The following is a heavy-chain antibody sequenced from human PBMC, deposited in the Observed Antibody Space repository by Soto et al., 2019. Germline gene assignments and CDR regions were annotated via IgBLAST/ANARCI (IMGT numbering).Heavy chain of an antibody. CDR3: ARLSDSCSGGSCYGPVIDY. CDR2: IYYSGST. V-gene: IGHV4-39*01. CDR1: GGSISSRSYY. Sequence: SETLSLTCTVSGGSISSRSYYWGWIRQPPGKGLEWIGSIYYSGSTYYNPSLKSRVTISVDTSKNQFSLKLSSVTAADTAVYYCARLSDSCSGGSCYGPVIDYWGQGTLVTVSS. J-gene: IGHJ4*02. D-gene: IGHD2-15*01.